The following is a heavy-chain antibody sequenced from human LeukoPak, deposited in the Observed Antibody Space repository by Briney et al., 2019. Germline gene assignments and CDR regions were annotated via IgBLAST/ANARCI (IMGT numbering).Heavy chain of an antibody. Sequence: APVKVSCKASGYTFISYAMNWVRQAPGQGLEWMGWINTNTGNPTYAQGFTGRFVFSLDTSVSTAYLQISSRKAEDTAVYYCERDRYDFWSGYYPSNSYYYYGMDVWGQGTTVTVSS. J-gene: IGHJ6*02. CDR3: ERDRYDFWSGYYPSNSYYYYGMDV. CDR1: GYTFISYA. V-gene: IGHV7-4-1*02. D-gene: IGHD3-3*01. CDR2: INTNTGNP.